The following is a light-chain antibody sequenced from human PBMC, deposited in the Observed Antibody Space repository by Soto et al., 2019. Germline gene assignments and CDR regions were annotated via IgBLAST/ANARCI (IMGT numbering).Light chain of an antibody. J-gene: IGKJ1*01. CDR1: QSVGSNY. CDR2: AAS. Sequence: EIVLTQSPDTLSLSPGERATLSCRASQSVGSNYLAWYQQKPGQAPRVPIFAASSRVADIPDRFSGSGSGSDFSLTISRLEPEDFAVYYCHQYGTSPWTFGQGTKVEIK. V-gene: IGKV3-20*01. CDR3: HQYGTSPWT.